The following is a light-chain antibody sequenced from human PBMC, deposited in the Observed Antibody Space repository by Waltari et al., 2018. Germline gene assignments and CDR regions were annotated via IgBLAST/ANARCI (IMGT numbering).Light chain of an antibody. V-gene: IGKV3-15*01. Sequence: EIVMTQSPATLSVSPGERATLSCRASQSVSSNLAWYQQKPGQAPRLLIHGVSIRATGVPARFSGSGSGTEFTLSISSLQSEDFAVYSCQQYNNWPLTFGGGTKVEIK. CDR2: GVS. CDR1: QSVSSN. J-gene: IGKJ4*01. CDR3: QQYNNWPLT.